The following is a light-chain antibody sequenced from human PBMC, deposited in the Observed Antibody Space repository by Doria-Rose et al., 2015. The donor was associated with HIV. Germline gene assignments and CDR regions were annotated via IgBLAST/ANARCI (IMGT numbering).Light chain of an antibody. CDR1: QSISHW. V-gene: IGKV1-5*03. J-gene: IGKJ1*01. CDR3: QQYNSYPVT. CDR2: KAS. Sequence: TQSPSTLSASVGDRITITCRASQSISHWLAWYQQRPGKAPKLLIYKASSLESGVPSRFSGSGSGTEFTLTISSLQPDDFATYYCQQYNSYPVTFGQGTKVDIK.